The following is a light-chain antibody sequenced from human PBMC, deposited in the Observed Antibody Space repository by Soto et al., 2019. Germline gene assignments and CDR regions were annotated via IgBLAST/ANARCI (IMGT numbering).Light chain of an antibody. CDR3: TSYTDSNIYV. Sequence: QSALTQPPSASGSPGQSVTISCTGSSSDVGNYNYVSWYQQHPGKAPKLMIYEVIKRPSGVPARFSGSKSGNTASLTVSGLQAEYEADYYCTSYTDSNIYVFGSVTKLTVL. CDR2: EVI. J-gene: IGLJ1*01. V-gene: IGLV2-8*01. CDR1: SSDVGNYNY.